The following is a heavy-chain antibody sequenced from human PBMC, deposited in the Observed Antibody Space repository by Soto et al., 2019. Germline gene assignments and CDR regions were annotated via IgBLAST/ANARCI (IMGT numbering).Heavy chain of an antibody. V-gene: IGHV4-30-4*01. CDR2: TYYGGST. D-gene: IGHD6-6*01. CDR1: GGSISSANYY. Sequence: PSETLSLTCTVSGGSISSANYYWRWIRQPPGKCLEWIGYTYYGGSTYYNPSLRSRVTISLDTPKNQFSLRLRSVTAADMAVYYCATSEYSSLSVNRFDPWGQGALVTVSS. J-gene: IGHJ5*02. CDR3: ATSEYSSLSVNRFDP.